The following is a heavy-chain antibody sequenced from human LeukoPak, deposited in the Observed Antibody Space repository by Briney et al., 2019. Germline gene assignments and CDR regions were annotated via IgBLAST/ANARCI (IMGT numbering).Heavy chain of an antibody. V-gene: IGHV3-23*01. D-gene: IGHD3-3*01. Sequence: GGSLRLSCAASGFTSSSYAMSWVRQAPGKALEWVSAISGRGGSTNYADSVKGRFTISRDNSKNTLYLQMNSLRAEDTAVYYCAKNNDFWSGYSLDYWGQGTLVTVSS. CDR3: AKNNDFWSGYSLDY. CDR1: GFTSSSYA. CDR2: ISGRGGST. J-gene: IGHJ4*02.